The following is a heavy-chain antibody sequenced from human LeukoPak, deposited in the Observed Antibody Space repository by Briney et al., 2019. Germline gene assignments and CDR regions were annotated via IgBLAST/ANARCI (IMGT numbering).Heavy chain of an antibody. D-gene: IGHD3-22*01. CDR3: ARDNDYYDSSGYPGSFDT. CDR2: IYYSGST. CDR1: GDSISSDGYA. J-gene: IGHJ4*02. V-gene: IGHV4-30-4*07. Sequence: SETLSLTCAVSGDSISSDGYAWNWIRQPPGKGLEWIGYIYYSGSTYFNPSLKSRVTMSVDTSKNQFSLRLSSATAADTAVYYCARDNDYYDSSGYPGSFDTWGQGILVTVSS.